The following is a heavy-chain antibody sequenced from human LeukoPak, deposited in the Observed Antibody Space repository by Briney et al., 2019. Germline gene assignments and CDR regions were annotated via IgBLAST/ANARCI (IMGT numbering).Heavy chain of an antibody. D-gene: IGHD5-12*01. V-gene: IGHV1-8*01. CDR2: MNPNSGNT. J-gene: IGHJ4*02. CDR1: GYIFTSYD. Sequence: ASVKVSCKASGYIFTSYDINWVRQATGQGLEWMGWMNPNSGNTSYAQKFQGRVTMTRNTSISTSYMELISLRSEDTAVYYCARGLGEYSGYVFFDYGGQATLVTV. CDR3: ARGLGEYSGYVFFDY.